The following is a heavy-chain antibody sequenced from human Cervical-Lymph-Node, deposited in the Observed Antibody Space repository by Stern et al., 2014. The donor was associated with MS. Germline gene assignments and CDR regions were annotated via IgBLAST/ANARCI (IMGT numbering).Heavy chain of an antibody. D-gene: IGHD3-10*01. Sequence: VKLVESGAEVKKPGASVKVSCKASGGNFSSYAISRVRQAPGHGLEWMGGLILIFRTDSYAQKFQGCAPIPAEEYTSKAYMELSSLRSEDTAVYYCARDGGLGWGQGTLVTVSS. CDR2: LILIFRTD. J-gene: IGHJ4*02. CDR3: ARDGGLG. CDR1: GGNFSSYA. V-gene: IGHV1-69*01.